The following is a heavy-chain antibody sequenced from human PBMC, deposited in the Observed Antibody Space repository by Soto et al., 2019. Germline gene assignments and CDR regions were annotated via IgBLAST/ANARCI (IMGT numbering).Heavy chain of an antibody. CDR2: ISGSGDSS. J-gene: IGHJ4*02. CDR3: AKVGIGMFSHKHHFDH. D-gene: IGHD2-2*03. V-gene: IGHV3-23*01. CDR1: GFTFSSFG. Sequence: EVQLLVSGGDLAQPGGSLRLSCTASGFTFSSFGMAWVRQAPGKGLEWVSAISGSGDSSYYADSVKDRFTISRDNPTNTLYLQMNNLRAEDTAVYYCAKVGIGMFSHKHHFDHWGQGTQVTVSS.